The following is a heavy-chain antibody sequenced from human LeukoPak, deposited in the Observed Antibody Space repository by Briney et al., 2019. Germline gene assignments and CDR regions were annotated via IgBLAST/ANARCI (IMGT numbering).Heavy chain of an antibody. J-gene: IGHJ4*02. V-gene: IGHV4-31*03. D-gene: IGHD6-13*01. CDR3: ARVVAAAGNHIDY. CDR2: IYYSGST. CDR1: GGSISSGGYY. Sequence: SETLSLTCTVSGGSISSGGYYWSWIRQHPGKGLEWIGYIYYSGSTYYSPSLKSRVTISVDTSKNQFSLKLSSVTAADTAVYYCARVVAAAGNHIDYWGQGTLVTVSS.